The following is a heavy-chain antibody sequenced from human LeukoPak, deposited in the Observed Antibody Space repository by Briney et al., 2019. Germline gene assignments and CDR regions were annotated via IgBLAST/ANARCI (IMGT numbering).Heavy chain of an antibody. CDR1: GFTFSSYG. D-gene: IGHD3-22*01. CDR2: ISYDGSNE. J-gene: IGHJ4*02. Sequence: GGSLRLSCAASGFTFSSYGMHWVRQAPGKGLEWVAVISYDGSNEQYADSVKGRFTISRDNSKNTLYLQMNSLRTEDTAMYHCAKGIYSSGSTPSHYWGQGTLVTVSS. V-gene: IGHV3-30*18. CDR3: AKGIYSSGSTPSHY.